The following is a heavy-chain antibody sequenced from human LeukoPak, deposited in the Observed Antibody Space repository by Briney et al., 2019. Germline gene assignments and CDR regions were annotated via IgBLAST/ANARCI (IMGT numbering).Heavy chain of an antibody. CDR3: AKRAIAYHFDY. CDR1: GFTFSSYG. J-gene: IGHJ4*02. CDR2: ISYDGSNK. D-gene: IGHD2-21*01. V-gene: IGHV3-30*18. Sequence: PGRSLRLSCAASGFTFSSYGMHWVRQAPGKGLEWVAVISYDGSNKYYADSVKGRFTISRDNSKNTLYLQMNSLRAEDTAVYYCAKRAIAYHFDYWGQGTLVTVSS.